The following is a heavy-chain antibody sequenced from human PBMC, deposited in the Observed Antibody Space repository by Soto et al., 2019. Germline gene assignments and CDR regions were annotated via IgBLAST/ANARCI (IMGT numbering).Heavy chain of an antibody. Sequence: GGSLRLSCAASGFTFSSYWMNWVRQAPGKGLEWVSFISSSSSYIYYADSVKGRFTISRDNAKNSLYLQMNSLRAEDTAVYYCARVSSYSGYDPLDYWGREPWSPSPQ. D-gene: IGHD5-12*01. CDR3: ARVSSYSGYDPLDY. V-gene: IGHV3-21*01. CDR1: GFTFSSYW. J-gene: IGHJ4*02. CDR2: ISSSSSYI.